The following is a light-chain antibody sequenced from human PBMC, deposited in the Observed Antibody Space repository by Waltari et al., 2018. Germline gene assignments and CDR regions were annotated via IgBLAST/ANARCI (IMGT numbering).Light chain of an antibody. CDR2: DVS. CDR3: SSYTNIPTLL. Sequence: QSALTQPASVSGSPGQSITISCTGTRTDIGGSNYVAWYQHPPGNAPKLIIYDVSSRPAGVSNRFSGSKSGSTASLTISGLQAEDEADYYCSSYTNIPTLLFGGWTKLTVL. CDR1: RTDIGGSNY. J-gene: IGLJ2*01. V-gene: IGLV2-14*03.